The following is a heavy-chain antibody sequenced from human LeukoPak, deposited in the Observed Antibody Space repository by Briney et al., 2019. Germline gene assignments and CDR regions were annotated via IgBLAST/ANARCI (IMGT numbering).Heavy chain of an antibody. J-gene: IGHJ3*02. V-gene: IGHV3-21*01. CDR1: GFTFSSYS. D-gene: IGHD6-13*01. CDR3: ARLASSWFGAFDI. CDR2: INSDSSLM. Sequence: SPGGSLRLSCAASGFTFSSYSMNWVRQAPGKGLEWVSSINSDSSLMFYAESVKGRFTISRDNARNSLYLQMNSLRDEDTAVYYCARLASSWFGAFDIWGQGTMVTVSS.